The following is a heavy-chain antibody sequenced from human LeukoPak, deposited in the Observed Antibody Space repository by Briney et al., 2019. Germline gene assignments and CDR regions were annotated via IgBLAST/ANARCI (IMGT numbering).Heavy chain of an antibody. CDR2: ISGSGGST. J-gene: IGHJ4*02. CDR3: AKGKKFLVVIAFDY. CDR1: GFTFSSDA. V-gene: IGHV3-23*01. D-gene: IGHD3-22*01. Sequence: PGGSLRLSCAASGFTFSSDAMSWVRQAPGKGLEWVSAISGSGGSTYYADSVKGRFTISRDNSKNTLYLQMNSLRAEDTAVYYCAKGKKFLVVIAFDYWGQGTLVTVSS.